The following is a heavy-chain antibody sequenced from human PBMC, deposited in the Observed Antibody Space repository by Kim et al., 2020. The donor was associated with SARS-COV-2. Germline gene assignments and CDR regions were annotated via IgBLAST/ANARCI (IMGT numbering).Heavy chain of an antibody. D-gene: IGHD6-19*01. Sequence: GGSLRLSCAASGFTFSSYWMHWVRQAPGKGLVWVSRINSDGSSTSYADSVKGRFTISRDNAKNTLYLQMNSLRAEDTAVYYCARDDGIAVAGSPGGMDVWGQGTTVTVS. CDR3: ARDDGIAVAGSPGGMDV. CDR1: GFTFSSYW. CDR2: INSDGSST. V-gene: IGHV3-74*01. J-gene: IGHJ6*02.